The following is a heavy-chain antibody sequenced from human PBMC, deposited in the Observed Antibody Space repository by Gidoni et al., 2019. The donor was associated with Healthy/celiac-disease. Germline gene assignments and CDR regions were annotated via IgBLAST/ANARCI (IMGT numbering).Heavy chain of an antibody. J-gene: IGHJ6*02. V-gene: IGHV3-7*01. CDR3: ARFLATTYYYYGMDV. Sequence: EVQLVESGGGLVQPGGSLRPSCAASGFTFSSYWMSWVRQAPGKGLEWVANIKQDGSEKYYVDSVKGRFSISRDNAKNSLYLQLNSLSAEDTAVYHCARFLATTYYYYGMDVWGQGTTVTVSS. CDR2: IKQDGSEK. CDR1: GFTFSSYW.